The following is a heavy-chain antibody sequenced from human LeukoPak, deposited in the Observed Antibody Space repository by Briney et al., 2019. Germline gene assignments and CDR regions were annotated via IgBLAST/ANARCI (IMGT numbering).Heavy chain of an antibody. CDR1: GGTFSSYT. J-gene: IGHJ4*02. CDR3: ARDFAYYYDSSGYYPPLGY. D-gene: IGHD3-22*01. Sequence: SVKVSCKASGGTFSSYTISWVRQAPGQGLEWMGRIIPILGIANYAQKFQGRVTITADKSTSTAYMELSSPRSEDTAVYYCARDFAYYYDSSGYYPPLGYWGQGTLVTVSS. V-gene: IGHV1-69*04. CDR2: IIPILGIA.